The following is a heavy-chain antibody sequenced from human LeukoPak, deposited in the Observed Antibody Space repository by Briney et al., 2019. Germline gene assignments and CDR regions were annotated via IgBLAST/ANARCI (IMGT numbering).Heavy chain of an antibody. CDR3: ARGLRSRQLKKAGPSSTRFDP. CDR1: GFTFRSYP. Sequence: GGSLRLSCAASGFTFRSYPMHWVRQAPGKGLEWVAVISYDGSEKHYADPVKGRFTISRDNSKNTLYLQMNSLRAEDTAVYYCARGLRSRQLKKAGPSSTRFDPWGQGTLVTVSS. D-gene: IGHD1-1*01. J-gene: IGHJ5*02. V-gene: IGHV3-30-3*01. CDR2: ISYDGSEK.